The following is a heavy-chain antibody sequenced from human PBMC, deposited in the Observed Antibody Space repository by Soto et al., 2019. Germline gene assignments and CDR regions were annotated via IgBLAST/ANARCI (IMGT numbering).Heavy chain of an antibody. CDR3: ATVWREVEA. Sequence: SETLSLTSAVNGASLSDNYCNWIRQPPGKGLEWIGEINHSGNTNYNPSLRSRVTISIDKSKNQLSLNLRSVSAADTAVNYCATVWREVEACGEGT. CDR1: GASLSDNY. CDR2: INHSGNT. J-gene: IGHJ1*01. V-gene: IGHV4-34*01.